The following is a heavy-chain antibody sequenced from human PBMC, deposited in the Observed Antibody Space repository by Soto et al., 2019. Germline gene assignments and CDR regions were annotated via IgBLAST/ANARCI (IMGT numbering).Heavy chain of an antibody. D-gene: IGHD5-12*01. CDR1: GFTFTSFA. J-gene: IGHJ4*02. Sequence: GGSLRLSCAASGFTFTSFAVSWVRQAPGKGLEWVSAISGSGGATYYADSVKGRFTVSRDNSRNTVYLQMNSLRAEDTAMYYCTRDPEKYRGYDLGIDYWGQGTLVTVSS. V-gene: IGHV3-23*01. CDR3: TRDPEKYRGYDLGIDY. CDR2: ISGSGGAT.